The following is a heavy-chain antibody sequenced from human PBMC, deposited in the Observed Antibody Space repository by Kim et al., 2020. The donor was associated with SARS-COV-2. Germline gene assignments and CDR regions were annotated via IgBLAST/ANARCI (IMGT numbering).Heavy chain of an antibody. D-gene: IGHD4-4*01. CDR1: GFTFSSYS. V-gene: IGHV3-48*02. CDR3: ARDTSNYGGFTFDP. CDR2: ISSSSSTI. Sequence: GGSLRLSCAASGFTFSSYSMNWVRQAPGKGLEWVSYISSSSSTIYYADSVKGRFTISRDNAKNSLYLQMNSLRDEDTAVYYCARDTSNYGGFTFDPWGQGTLVTVSS. J-gene: IGHJ5*02.